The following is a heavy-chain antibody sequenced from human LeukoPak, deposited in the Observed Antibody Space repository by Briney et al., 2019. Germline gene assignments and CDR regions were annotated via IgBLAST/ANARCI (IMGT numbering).Heavy chain of an antibody. D-gene: IGHD6-13*01. CDR2: INHSGST. CDR1: GGSFSGYY. J-gene: IGHJ4*02. CDR3: ARGQAAAFDY. Sequence: SETLSLTCAVYGGSFSGYYWSWIRQPPGKGLEWIGEINHSGSTNYNPSLKSRVTISVDTSKNQFSLKLSSVTAADTAVYYCARGQAAAFDYRGQGTLVTVSS. V-gene: IGHV4-34*01.